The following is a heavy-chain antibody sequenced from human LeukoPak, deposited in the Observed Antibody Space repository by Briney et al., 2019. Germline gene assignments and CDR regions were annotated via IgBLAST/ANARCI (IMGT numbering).Heavy chain of an antibody. V-gene: IGHV3-23*01. J-gene: IGHJ6*02. CDR1: GFTFSSYA. CDR3: ARVGNYDFWSGYEYGMDV. CDR2: ISGSGGTI. Sequence: GGSLRLSCTASGFTFSSYAMSWVRQAPGKGLEWVSLISGSGGTIYYTDSVQGRFTISRDNAKNTVYLQMGSLRAEDTAVYYCARVGNYDFWSGYEYGMDVWGQGTTVTVSS. D-gene: IGHD3-3*01.